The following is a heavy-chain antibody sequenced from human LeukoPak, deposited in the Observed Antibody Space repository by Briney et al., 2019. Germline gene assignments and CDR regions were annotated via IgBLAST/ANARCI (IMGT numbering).Heavy chain of an antibody. V-gene: IGHV3-30*02. Sequence: GGSLRLSCAASGFTFSSYGMYWVRQAPGKGLEWVAFIRYDGSNKYYPDSVKGRFTISRDNSKNTLYLQLNSLRAEDTAVYYCARERERFLNLWGQGTLVTVSS. CDR1: GFTFSSYG. CDR2: IRYDGSNK. CDR3: ARERERFLNL. J-gene: IGHJ5*02. D-gene: IGHD3-3*01.